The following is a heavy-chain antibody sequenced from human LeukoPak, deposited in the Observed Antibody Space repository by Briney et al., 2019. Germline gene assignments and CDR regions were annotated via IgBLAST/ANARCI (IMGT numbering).Heavy chain of an antibody. Sequence: SSETLSLTCTVSGGSISSSSYYWGWIRQPPGKGLEWVSSISSSSSYIYYADSVKGRFTISRDNAKNSLYLQMNSLRAEDTAVYYCAREMTRGYASYSFDYWGQGTLVTVSS. CDR1: GGSISSSS. CDR2: ISSSSSYI. D-gene: IGHD6-25*01. CDR3: AREMTRGYASYSFDY. J-gene: IGHJ4*02. V-gene: IGHV3-21*01.